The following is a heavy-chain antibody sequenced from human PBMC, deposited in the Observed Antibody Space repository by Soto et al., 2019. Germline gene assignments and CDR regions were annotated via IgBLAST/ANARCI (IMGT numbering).Heavy chain of an antibody. Sequence: GESLKISCQGSGYNYPSYWIAWVRQTPGQGLEWMGIIYPGNSHTTYSPSFEGLVTISADKSINTAYLQWRSLKTSDTAMYFCVTSSLRTFDDSGRGTRVTVAS. J-gene: IGHJ4*02. D-gene: IGHD2-8*01. CDR2: IYPGNSHT. CDR1: GYNYPSYW. V-gene: IGHV5-51*01. CDR3: VTSSLRTFDD.